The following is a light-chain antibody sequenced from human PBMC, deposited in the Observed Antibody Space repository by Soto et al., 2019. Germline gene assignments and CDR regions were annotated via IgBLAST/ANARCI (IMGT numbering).Light chain of an antibody. V-gene: IGKV1-39*01. CDR3: QQSYSIPFT. CDR2: TTF. CDR1: QTISNS. J-gene: IGKJ2*01. Sequence: DIQLTQSPSSLSASVGDRVTITCRASQTISNSLNWYQHKPGNAPTLLIYTTFILQSGVPSRFNGSGSGTEFTLSITGLRPDDFASYFCQQSYSIPFTFGQGTTLDIK.